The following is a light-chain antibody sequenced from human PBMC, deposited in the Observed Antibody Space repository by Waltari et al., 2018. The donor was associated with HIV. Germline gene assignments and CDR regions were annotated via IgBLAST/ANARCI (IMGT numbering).Light chain of an antibody. Sequence: EVMMTHAPATLSVSPGERATLSCRASQNISNNLTWNQQKPGQPPRRLIYGASTRATGTPARCSGSGYGTEFTLTSSSLQSQHCAVYYCQQYNNWPWTFGKGTKVESK. CDR1: QNISNN. CDR2: GAS. J-gene: IGKJ1*01. CDR3: QQYNNWPWT. V-gene: IGKV3-15*01.